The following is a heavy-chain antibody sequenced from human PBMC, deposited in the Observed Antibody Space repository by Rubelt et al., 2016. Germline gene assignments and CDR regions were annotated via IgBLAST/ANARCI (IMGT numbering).Heavy chain of an antibody. CDR1: GGSISSYY. CDR3: ARMYSSGWDYDAFDI. J-gene: IGHJ3*02. Sequence: GPGLVKPSETLSLTCTVSGGSISSYYWSWIRQPPGKGLEWIGYIYYSGSTNYNPSLKSRVTISVDTSKNQFSLKLSSVTAADTAVYYCARMYSSGWDYDAFDIWGQGTMVTVSA. D-gene: IGHD6-19*01. V-gene: IGHV4-59*01. CDR2: IYYSGST.